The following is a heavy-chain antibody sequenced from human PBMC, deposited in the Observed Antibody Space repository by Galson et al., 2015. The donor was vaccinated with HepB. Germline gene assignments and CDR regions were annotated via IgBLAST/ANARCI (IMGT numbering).Heavy chain of an antibody. Sequence: SLRLSCAASGFTFSSYGMHWVRQAPGKGLDWVAAISYDGSKKHYADSVKGRFTISRDNSKNTLYLQMNSLRAEDTAVYSCAKGGYCSTTSCYYDYWGQGPLVPVSS. J-gene: IGHJ4*02. CDR1: GFTFSSYG. V-gene: IGHV3-30*18. CDR2: ISYDGSKK. CDR3: AKGGYCSTTSCYYDY. D-gene: IGHD2-2*03.